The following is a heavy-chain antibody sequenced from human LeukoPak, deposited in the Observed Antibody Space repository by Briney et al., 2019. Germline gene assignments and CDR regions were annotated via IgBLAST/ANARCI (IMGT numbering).Heavy chain of an antibody. J-gene: IGHJ4*02. D-gene: IGHD2-15*01. V-gene: IGHV3-74*01. Sequence: GGSLRLSCVASGFTFSSYWMHWVRQAPGKGLVWVSGMNTDGSTTRHADSVKGRFTISRDKSNNTLYLQMNSLRAEDTAVYYCATGGRSGVAFESWGQGTLVTVSS. CDR2: MNTDGSTT. CDR3: ATGGRSGVAFES. CDR1: GFTFSSYW.